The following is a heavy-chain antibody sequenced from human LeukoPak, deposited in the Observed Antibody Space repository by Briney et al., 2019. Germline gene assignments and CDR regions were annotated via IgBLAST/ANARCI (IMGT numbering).Heavy chain of an antibody. CDR3: AKDPWDCSGRSCPMYYYYMDV. CDR1: GFTFSSFG. D-gene: IGHD2-15*01. V-gene: IGHV3-30*02. Sequence: PGGSLTLSCAASGFTFSSFGMHWVRQAPGKGLEWVAFIRYDGSEKYYANSVEGRCTISRDHSKNPLYLQMNSLRAEDTAVYYCAKDPWDCSGRSCPMYYYYMDVWGKGPRSPSP. J-gene: IGHJ6*03. CDR2: IRYDGSEK.